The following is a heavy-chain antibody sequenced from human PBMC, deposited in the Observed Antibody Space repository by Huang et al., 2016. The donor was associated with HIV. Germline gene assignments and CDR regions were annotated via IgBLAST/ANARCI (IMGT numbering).Heavy chain of an antibody. J-gene: IGHJ4*02. Sequence: QEQLVESGGGVVQPGGSLRLSVATSGFSFSHYGMHGVRQDPGKWVGWVAFIRFDGGNKHYADSAKGRFTISRDNSKKMLFLEMNSLRGDDTAFYYCATDLGGYSFDYWGQGALVSVSS. CDR1: GFSFSHYG. V-gene: IGHV3-30*02. CDR3: ATDLGGYSFDY. CDR2: IRFDGGNK. D-gene: IGHD2-21*02.